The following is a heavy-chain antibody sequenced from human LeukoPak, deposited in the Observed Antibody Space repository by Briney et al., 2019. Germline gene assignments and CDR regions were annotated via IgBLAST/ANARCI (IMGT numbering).Heavy chain of an antibody. CDR2: INPNSGGT. V-gene: IGHV1-2*02. D-gene: IGHD3-3*01. CDR1: GGTFSSYA. J-gene: IGHJ3*02. Sequence: GASVKVSCKASGGTFSSYAISWVRQAPGQGLEWVGWINPNSGGTNYAQKFQGRVTMTRDTSISTAYMELSRLRSDDTAVYYCARGSGVYDAFDIWGQGTMVIVSS. CDR3: ARGSGVYDAFDI.